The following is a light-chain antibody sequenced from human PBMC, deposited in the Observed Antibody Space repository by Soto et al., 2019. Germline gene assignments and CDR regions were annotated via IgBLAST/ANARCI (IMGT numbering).Light chain of an antibody. J-gene: IGKJ4*01. V-gene: IGKV3-11*01. CDR3: QQRSNWPPLT. CDR2: DAS. CDR1: QSVSSY. Sequence: EIVLTQSPSTLSLSPGERATLSCRASQSVSSYLACYQQKPGQAPRLLIYDASNWATAIPARFSGSGSGTDFALTISSLEPEDFAVYYCQQRSNWPPLTFGGGTKVEIK.